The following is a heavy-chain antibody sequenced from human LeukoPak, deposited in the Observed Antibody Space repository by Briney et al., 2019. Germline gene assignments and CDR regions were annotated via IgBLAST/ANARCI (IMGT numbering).Heavy chain of an antibody. D-gene: IGHD3-10*01. J-gene: IGHJ4*02. Sequence: ASVKVSCKASGYTFTSYDINWVRQATGQGLEWMGWMNPNSGNTGYAQKFQGRVTTTRNTSISTAYMELSSLRSEDTAVYYCARVGTYGSGSYYRDWGQGTLVTVSS. V-gene: IGHV1-8*01. CDR2: MNPNSGNT. CDR3: ARVGTYGSGSYYRD. CDR1: GYTFTSYD.